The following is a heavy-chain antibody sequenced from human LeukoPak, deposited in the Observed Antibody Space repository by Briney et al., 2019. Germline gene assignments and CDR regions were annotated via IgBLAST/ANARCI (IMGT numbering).Heavy chain of an antibody. D-gene: IGHD3-10*02. J-gene: IGHJ6*04. CDR3: AELGITMIGGV. CDR1: GFTFSSYW. CDR2: ISSSGSTI. Sequence: AGGSLRLYCAASGFTFSSYWMKWVGQAPGKGREGVSYISSSGSTIYYADSVKGRFTISRDNAKTSLYLQMNSLRAEDTAVYYCAELGITMIGGVWGKGTTVTISS. V-gene: IGHV3-48*04.